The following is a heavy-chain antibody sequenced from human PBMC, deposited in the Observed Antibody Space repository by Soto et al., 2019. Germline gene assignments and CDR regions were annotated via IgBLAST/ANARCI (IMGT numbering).Heavy chain of an antibody. V-gene: IGHV4-30-2*01. D-gene: IGHD2-8*01. CDR1: GGSISSGGYS. CDR3: ARENGWFDP. Sequence: SETLSLTCAVSGGSISSGGYSWSWIRQPPGKGLEWIGYIYHSGSTYYNPSLKSRVTISVDRSKNQFSLKLSSVTAADTAVYYCARENGWFDPWGQGTLVTVS. CDR2: IYHSGST. J-gene: IGHJ5*02.